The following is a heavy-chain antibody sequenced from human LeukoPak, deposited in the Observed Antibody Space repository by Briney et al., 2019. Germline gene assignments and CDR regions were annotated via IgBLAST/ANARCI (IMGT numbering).Heavy chain of an antibody. V-gene: IGHV6-1*01. CDR3: ARDYASSKRGFYFYMDV. CDR2: TYYMSRWYN. D-gene: IGHD3-10*01. J-gene: IGHJ6*03. CDR1: VDSVSSNNAA. Sequence: SQTLSLTCAISVDSVSSNNAAWNWMRQSPSRGLEWLGRTYYMSRWYNDYAVSVKSRVIISPDTSKNQFSLQLNSVTPEDTALYFCARDYASSKRGFYFYMDVWGKGTTVTVSS.